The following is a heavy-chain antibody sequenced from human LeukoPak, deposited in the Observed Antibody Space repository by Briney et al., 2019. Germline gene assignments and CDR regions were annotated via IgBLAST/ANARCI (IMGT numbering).Heavy chain of an antibody. Sequence: GGSLRLSCAASGFTFSSYEMNWVRQAPGKGLEWVSGIVGDAGRTYYADSVKGRFTISRDNSKNTLYLQMNSLRAEDTAIYYCAKDRAWGAFDYWGQGTLVTVSS. J-gene: IGHJ4*02. V-gene: IGHV3-23*01. CDR2: IVGDAGRT. D-gene: IGHD1-26*01. CDR1: GFTFSSYE. CDR3: AKDRAWGAFDY.